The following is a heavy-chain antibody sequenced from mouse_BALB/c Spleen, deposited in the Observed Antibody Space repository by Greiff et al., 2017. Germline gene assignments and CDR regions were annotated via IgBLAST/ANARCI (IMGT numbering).Heavy chain of an antibody. CDR3: AREGSEAPYAMDY. CDR1: GFTFSDYY. Sequence: EVQVVESGGGLVKPGGSLKLSCAASGFTFSDYYMYWVRQTPEKRLEWVATISDGGSYTYYPDSVKGRFTISRDNAKNNLYLQMSSLKSEDTAMYYCAREGSEAPYAMDYWGQGTSVTVSS. CDR2: ISDGGSYT. J-gene: IGHJ4*01. V-gene: IGHV5-4*02.